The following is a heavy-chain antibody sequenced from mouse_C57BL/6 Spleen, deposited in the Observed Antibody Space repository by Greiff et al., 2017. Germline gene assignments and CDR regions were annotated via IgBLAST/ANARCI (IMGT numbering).Heavy chain of an antibody. CDR1: GYTFTSYW. CDR3: ARSYYGSSGYFDY. V-gene: IGHV1-55*01. Sequence: QVQLQQPGAELVKPGASVKMSCKASGYTFTSYWITWVKQRPGQGLEWIGDIYPGSGSTNYNEKFKSKATLTVDTSSSTAYMQLSSLTFEDSAVYYCARSYYGSSGYFDYWGQGTTLTVSS. J-gene: IGHJ2*01. CDR2: IYPGSGST. D-gene: IGHD1-1*01.